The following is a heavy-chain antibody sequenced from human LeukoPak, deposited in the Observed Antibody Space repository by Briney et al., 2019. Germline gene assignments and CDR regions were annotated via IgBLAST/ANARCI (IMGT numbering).Heavy chain of an antibody. Sequence: GGSLRLSCVASGFTFSSYWMTWVRQAPGKGLGWLANIKEDGSIRYYLDSVRGRFTISRDNAKTSVYLQLNSLRADDTAVYYCARDVWTGVAVSDYWGQGTLVTVSS. D-gene: IGHD6-19*01. CDR1: GFTFSSYW. J-gene: IGHJ4*02. CDR3: ARDVWTGVAVSDY. CDR2: IKEDGSIR. V-gene: IGHV3-7*01.